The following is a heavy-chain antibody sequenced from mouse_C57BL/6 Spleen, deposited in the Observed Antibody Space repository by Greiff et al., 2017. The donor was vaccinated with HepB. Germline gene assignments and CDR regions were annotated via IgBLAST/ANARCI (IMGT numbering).Heavy chain of an antibody. V-gene: IGHV5-16*01. CDR2: INYDGSST. CDR3: ARGRRITTVVATGDYFDY. D-gene: IGHD1-1*01. Sequence: EVKLMESEGGLVQPGSSMKLSCTASGFTFSDYYMAWVRQVPEKGLEWVANINYDGSSTYYLDSLKSRFIISRDNAKNILYLQMSSLKSEDTATYYCARGRRITTVVATGDYFDYGGKGTTLTVSS. CDR1: GFTFSDYY. J-gene: IGHJ2*01.